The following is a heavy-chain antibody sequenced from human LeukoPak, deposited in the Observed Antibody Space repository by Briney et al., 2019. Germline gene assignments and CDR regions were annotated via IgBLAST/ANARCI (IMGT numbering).Heavy chain of an antibody. V-gene: IGHV3-53*05. CDR2: IYSGGST. D-gene: IGHD5-18*01. Sequence: GGSLRLSCAASGFTVSSNYMSWVRQAPGKGLEWVSVIYSGGSTYYADSVKGRFTISRDNSKNTLYLQMNSLRAEDTAVYYCAREVYSYGPFDYWGQGTLVTVSS. J-gene: IGHJ4*02. CDR1: GFTVSSNY. CDR3: AREVYSYGPFDY.